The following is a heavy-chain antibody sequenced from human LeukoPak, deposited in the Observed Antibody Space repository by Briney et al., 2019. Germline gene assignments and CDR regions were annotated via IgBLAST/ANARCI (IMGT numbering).Heavy chain of an antibody. D-gene: IGHD3-10*01. Sequence: PGGSLRLSCAASGLTFSSYAMSWVRQAPGKGLEWVSAISGSGGSTYYADSVKGRFTISRDNSKNTLYLQMNSLRAEDTAVYYCAKDLNIMVRGVILGRSRMYYFDYWGQGTLVTVSS. CDR3: AKDLNIMVRGVILGRSRMYYFDY. CDR1: GLTFSSYA. CDR2: ISGSGGST. J-gene: IGHJ4*02. V-gene: IGHV3-23*01.